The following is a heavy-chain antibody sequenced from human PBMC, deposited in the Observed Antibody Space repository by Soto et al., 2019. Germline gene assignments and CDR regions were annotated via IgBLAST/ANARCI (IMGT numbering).Heavy chain of an antibody. Sequence: EVQLVESGGGLVKPGGSLRLSCAASGFTFSSYSMNWVRQAPGKGLEWVSSISSSSSYIYYADSVKGRFTISRDNAKNSLYLQMNSLRAEDTAVYYCARDGPTVTTFDYWGQGTLVTVSS. D-gene: IGHD4-17*01. J-gene: IGHJ4*02. V-gene: IGHV3-21*01. CDR3: ARDGPTVTTFDY. CDR1: GFTFSSYS. CDR2: ISSSSSYI.